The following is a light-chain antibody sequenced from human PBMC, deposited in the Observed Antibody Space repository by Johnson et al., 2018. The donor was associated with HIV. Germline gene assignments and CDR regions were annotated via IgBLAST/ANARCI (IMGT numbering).Light chain of an antibody. CDR2: DNN. Sequence: QSVLTQPPSVSAAPGQKVTISCSGSSSNIGNHYASWYQQLPGTAPKLLIYDNNKRPSGIPDRFSGSRSGTSATLGITGLQTGDEADYYCGTWDSSLSGVFGTGTKVTVL. CDR1: SSNIGNHY. CDR3: GTWDSSLSGV. J-gene: IGLJ1*01. V-gene: IGLV1-51*01.